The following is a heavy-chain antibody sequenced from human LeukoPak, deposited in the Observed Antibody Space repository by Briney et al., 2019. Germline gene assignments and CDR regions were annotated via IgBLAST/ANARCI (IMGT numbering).Heavy chain of an antibody. V-gene: IGHV1-69*05. CDR2: IIPIFGTA. Sequence: GASVKVSCKASGGTFSSYAISWVRQAPGQGLEWMGGIIPIFGTANYAQKFQGRVTITTDESTSTAYMELSSLRSEDTAVYYCARDEHKYHDILTGYYTTWGQGTLVTVSS. D-gene: IGHD3-9*01. CDR3: ARDEHKYHDILTGYYTT. CDR1: GGTFSSYA. J-gene: IGHJ5*02.